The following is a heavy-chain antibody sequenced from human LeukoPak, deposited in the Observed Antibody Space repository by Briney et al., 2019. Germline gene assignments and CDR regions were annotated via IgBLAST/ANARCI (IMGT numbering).Heavy chain of an antibody. CDR2: IYYSGST. J-gene: IGHJ4*02. D-gene: IGHD2-15*01. Sequence: PSETLSLTCTVSGGSISSSSYHWGWIRQPPGKGLEWIGSIYYSGSTYCNPSLKSRVTISVDTSKNQFSLKLSSVTAADTAVYYCARHGGGYCSGGSCYGGFEYYWGQGTLVTVSS. V-gene: IGHV4-39*01. CDR1: GGSISSSSYH. CDR3: ARHGGGYCSGGSCYGGFEYY.